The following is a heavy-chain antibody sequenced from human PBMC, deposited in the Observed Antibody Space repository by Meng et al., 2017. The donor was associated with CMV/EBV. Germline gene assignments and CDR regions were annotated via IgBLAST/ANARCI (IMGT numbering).Heavy chain of an antibody. J-gene: IGHJ3*02. D-gene: IGHD6-13*01. CDR2: IPILGDSDT. CDR1: GGTFSSYT. V-gene: IGHV5-51*01. CDR3: ARRTHSSSWYYAFDI. Sequence: KVSCKASGGTFSSYTISWVRQAPGQGLEWMGRIIPILGDSDTRYSPSFQGQVTISADKSISTAYLQWSSLKASDTAMYYCARRTHSSSWYYAFDIWGQGTMVTVSS.